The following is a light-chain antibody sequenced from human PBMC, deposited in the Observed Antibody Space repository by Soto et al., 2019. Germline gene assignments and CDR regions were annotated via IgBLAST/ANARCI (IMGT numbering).Light chain of an antibody. V-gene: IGKV3-11*01. CDR3: HQRQSWPRT. Sequence: EIVFTQSPATLSSFSGDRITLSCRACQAVNTRLAWYQHKPGQAPRLLIYLASNRAAGVPARFSGSGSGTDFTLTISDVEPEDFAVYYCHQRQSWPRTFGQGTKVDIK. CDR1: QAVNTR. CDR2: LAS. J-gene: IGKJ1*01.